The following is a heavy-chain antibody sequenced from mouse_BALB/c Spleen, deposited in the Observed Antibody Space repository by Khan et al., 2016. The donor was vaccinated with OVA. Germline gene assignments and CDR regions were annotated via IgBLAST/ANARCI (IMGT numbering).Heavy chain of an antibody. V-gene: IGHV2-2*02. CDR3: ARRVYDYGRGALFAY. CDR1: GFSLTNYS. CDR2: IWSAGST. Sequence: QVQLKELGPGLVQPSQSLSITCTVSGFSLTNYSVHWVRQSPGKGLEWLGVIWSAGSTDYNAAFISRLTIRKDNSRSQVFFKMNSLQPNDTAIYYCARRVYDYGRGALFAYWGQGTLVTVSA. D-gene: IGHD2-4*01. J-gene: IGHJ3*01.